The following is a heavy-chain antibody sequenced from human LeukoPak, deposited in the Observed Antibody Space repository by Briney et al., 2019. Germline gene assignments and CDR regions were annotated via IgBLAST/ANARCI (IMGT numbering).Heavy chain of an antibody. D-gene: IGHD3-3*01. CDR3: ATRGVLRFLEWLSPPYYYYGMDV. V-gene: IGHV1-24*01. J-gene: IGHJ6*02. Sequence: ASVKVSCKVSGYTLTELSMHWVRQAPGKGLEWMGGFDPEDGETIYAQKFQGRVTMTEDTSTDTAYMELSSLRSEDTAVYYCATRGVLRFLEWLSPPYYYYGMDVWGQGTTVIVSS. CDR1: GYTLTELS. CDR2: FDPEDGET.